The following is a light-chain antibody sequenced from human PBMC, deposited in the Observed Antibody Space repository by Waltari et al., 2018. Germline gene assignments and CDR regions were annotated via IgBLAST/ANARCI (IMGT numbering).Light chain of an antibody. Sequence: IVMTQSPDSLAVSLGERATINCRSSQSVLHISDNTNYVAWYQMKRGQPPRLLTHWASTRESGVPVRFSGTGSGTDFPLTINSLQDEDVADYYCQQYYHTPPTFGGGTKVQI. V-gene: IGKV4-1*01. CDR3: QQYYHTPPT. J-gene: IGKJ4*01. CDR1: QSVLHISDNTNY. CDR2: WAS.